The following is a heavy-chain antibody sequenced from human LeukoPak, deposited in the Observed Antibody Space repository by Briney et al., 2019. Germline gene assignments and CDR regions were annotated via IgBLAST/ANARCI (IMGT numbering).Heavy chain of an antibody. CDR1: GFTFSSYE. CDR2: ISSSGSTI. J-gene: IGHJ6*03. Sequence: GGSLRLSCAASGFTFSSYEMNWVRQAPGKGLEWVSYISSSGSTIYYADSVKGRFTISRDNSKNTLYLQMGSLRAEDMAVYYCARDAVATTGYYYYMDVWGKGTTVTVSS. CDR3: ARDAVATTGYYYYMDV. D-gene: IGHD5-12*01. V-gene: IGHV3-48*03.